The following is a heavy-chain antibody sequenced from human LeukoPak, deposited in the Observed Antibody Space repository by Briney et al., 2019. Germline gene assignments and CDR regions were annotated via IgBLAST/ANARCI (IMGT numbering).Heavy chain of an antibody. D-gene: IGHD3-9*01. CDR1: GGSISSYY. V-gene: IGHV4-4*07. CDR2: IYTSGST. CDR3: ARTTYYDILTGSYYMDV. J-gene: IGHJ6*03. Sequence: SETLSLTCTVSGGSISSYYWSWIRQPAGKGPEWIGRIYTSGSTNYNPSLKSRVTMSVDTSKNQFSLKLSSVTAADTAVYYCARTTYYDILTGSYYMDVWGKGTTVTISS.